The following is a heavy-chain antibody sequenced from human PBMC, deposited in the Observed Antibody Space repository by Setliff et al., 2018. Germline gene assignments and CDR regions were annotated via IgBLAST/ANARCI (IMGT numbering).Heavy chain of an antibody. Sequence: GGSLRLSCAASGFTFSNYEMNWVCQAPGKGLEWVSYISSSNSGMYYADSVKGRFTISSDSAKNSVYLQMISLIAEDTAVYYCARGIGTLDISRYFDYWGQGTLVTVSS. CDR3: ARGIGTLDISRYFDY. CDR2: ISSSNSGM. J-gene: IGHJ4*02. CDR1: GFTFSNYE. V-gene: IGHV3-48*03. D-gene: IGHD5-12*01.